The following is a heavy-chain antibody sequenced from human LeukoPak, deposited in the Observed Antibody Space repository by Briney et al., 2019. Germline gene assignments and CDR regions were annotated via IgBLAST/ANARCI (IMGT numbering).Heavy chain of an antibody. CDR2: IYPADSDT. V-gene: IGHV5-51*01. J-gene: IGHJ4*02. CDR3: ARRTPAFDY. Sequence: GESLKISCQVSGYIFTNYWIGWVRQMPGKGLESMGIIYPADSDTTYSPSFQGQVTISVDKSISTVYLHWSSLKASDTAIYYCARRTPAFDYWGQGTLVTVSS. CDR1: GYIFTNYW.